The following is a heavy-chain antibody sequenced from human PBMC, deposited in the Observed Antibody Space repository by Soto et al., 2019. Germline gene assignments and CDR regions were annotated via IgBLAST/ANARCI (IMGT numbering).Heavy chain of an antibody. CDR3: ARDRGNMVAIFHHYYGMDV. D-gene: IGHD3-3*02. CDR2: INPDSGDT. Sequence: ASVKVSCKASGYTFTGQYMHWVRQAPGQGLEWMGWINPDSGDTKYAQKFQGRVTMTRDTSISTVYMELSRLKSDDTAVYYCARDRGNMVAIFHHYYGMDVWGQGTTVTVSS. J-gene: IGHJ6*02. CDR1: GYTFTGQY. V-gene: IGHV1-2*02.